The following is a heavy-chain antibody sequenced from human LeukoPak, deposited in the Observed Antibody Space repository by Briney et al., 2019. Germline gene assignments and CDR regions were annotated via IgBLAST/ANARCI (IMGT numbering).Heavy chain of an antibody. CDR3: ARDGDIVVVPAAIGGIDY. D-gene: IGHD2-2*01. V-gene: IGHV3-33*08. Sequence: GGSLRLSCAASGFTFSSYAMSWVRQAPGKGLEWVAVIWYDGSNKYYADSVKGRFTISRDNSKNTLYLQMNSLRAEDTAVYYCARDGDIVVVPAAIGGIDYWGQGTLVTVSS. J-gene: IGHJ4*02. CDR1: GFTFSSYA. CDR2: IWYDGSNK.